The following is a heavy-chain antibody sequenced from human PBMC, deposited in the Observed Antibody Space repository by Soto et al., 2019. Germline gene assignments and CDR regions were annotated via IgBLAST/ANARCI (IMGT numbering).Heavy chain of an antibody. CDR1: GYSISSGYH. CDR2: VHYSVNT. CDR3: ARQDRVVAEGRWFDP. V-gene: IGHV4-38-2*02. D-gene: IGHD2-15*01. J-gene: IGHJ5*02. Sequence: PSETLSLTGTVSGYSISSGYHWAWIRQPPGKGLEWLGSVHYSVNTYYNPSLKSRLTISVDKSKNQFSLNLSSVTAADTAVYYCARQDRVVAEGRWFDPFGQRTLVAVSP.